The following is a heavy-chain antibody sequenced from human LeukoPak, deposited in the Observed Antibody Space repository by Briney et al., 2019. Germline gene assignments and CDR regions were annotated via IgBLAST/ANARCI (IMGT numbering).Heavy chain of an antibody. CDR1: GFTFSSYS. V-gene: IGHV3-21*01. D-gene: IGHD3-9*01. CDR3: ASDILTGYYTGDY. Sequence: GGSLRLSCAASGFTFSSYSMNWVRQAPGKGLEWVSSISSSSSYIYYADSVKGRFTISRDNAKNSLYLQMNSLRAEDTAVYYCASDILTGYYTGDYWGQGTLVTVSS. J-gene: IGHJ4*02. CDR2: ISSSSSYI.